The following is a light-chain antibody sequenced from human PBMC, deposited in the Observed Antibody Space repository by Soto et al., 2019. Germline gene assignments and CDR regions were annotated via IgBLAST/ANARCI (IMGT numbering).Light chain of an antibody. J-gene: IGKJ5*01. V-gene: IGKV3-11*01. Sequence: EIVMTQSPGTLSVSPGERATLFCRASQSVRSSLAWYQQKPGQAPRLFIYDASTRATGIPARFSGSGSGTDFTLTISSLEPEDFAVYYCQQRSNWPGTFGQGTRLEIK. CDR1: QSVRSS. CDR2: DAS. CDR3: QQRSNWPGT.